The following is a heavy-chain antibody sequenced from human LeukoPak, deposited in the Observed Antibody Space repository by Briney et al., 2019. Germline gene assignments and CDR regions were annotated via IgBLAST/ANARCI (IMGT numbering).Heavy chain of an antibody. CDR1: GYTFTGYY. Sequence: ASVKVSCKASGYTFTGYYMHWVRQAPGQGLEWMGIINPSGGSTSYAQKFQGRVTMTTDTSTSTAYMELRSLRSDDTAVYYCARSSSVTIPGYYFDYWGQGTLVTVSS. V-gene: IGHV1-46*01. CDR2: INPSGGST. J-gene: IGHJ4*02. CDR3: ARSSSVTIPGYYFDY. D-gene: IGHD2-21*01.